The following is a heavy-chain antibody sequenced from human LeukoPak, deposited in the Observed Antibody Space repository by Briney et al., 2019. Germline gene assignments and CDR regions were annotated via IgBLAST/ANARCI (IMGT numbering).Heavy chain of an antibody. CDR2: IYYSGST. CDR3: ARGSEGRFLEWLAGDI. CDR1: GGSISSGDYY. D-gene: IGHD3-3*01. Sequence: SQTLSLTCTVSGGSISSGDYYWGWIRQPPGKGLEWIGYIYYSGSTYYNPSLKSRVTISVDTSKNQFSLKLSSVTAADTAVYYCARGSEGRFLEWLAGDIWGQGTMVTVSS. V-gene: IGHV4-30-4*01. J-gene: IGHJ3*02.